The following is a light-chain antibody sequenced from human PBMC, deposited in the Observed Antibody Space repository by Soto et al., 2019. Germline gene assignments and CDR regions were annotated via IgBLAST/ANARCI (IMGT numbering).Light chain of an antibody. V-gene: IGKV3-11*01. CDR1: QSVGTY. Sequence: EIVLTQSPATLSLSPGERAILSCRASQSVGTYLAWYQQKPGQAPRLLIYDASNRATGIPARFGGSGSGTDFTLTINSLEPEDFAVYYCQHYDSSPPYTFGQGTKLEIK. J-gene: IGKJ2*01. CDR2: DAS. CDR3: QHYDSSPPYT.